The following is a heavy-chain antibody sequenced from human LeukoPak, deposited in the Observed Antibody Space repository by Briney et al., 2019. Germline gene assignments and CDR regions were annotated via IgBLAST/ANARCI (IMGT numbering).Heavy chain of an antibody. Sequence: PSETLSLTCTVSGDSISNYYWSWIRQPPGKGLEWIGYIYYSGSTNYNPSLESRVTMSVDTSKNQISLRLSSVTAADTAVYYCARSYDSWSGYFSWGQGTLVTASS. CDR2: IYYSGST. CDR3: ARSYDSWSGYFS. J-gene: IGHJ5*02. D-gene: IGHD3-3*01. V-gene: IGHV4-59*01. CDR1: GDSISNYY.